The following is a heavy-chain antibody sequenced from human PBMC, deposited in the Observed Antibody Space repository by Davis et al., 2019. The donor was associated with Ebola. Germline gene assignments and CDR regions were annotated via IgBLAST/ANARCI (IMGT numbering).Heavy chain of an antibody. V-gene: IGHV3-23*01. D-gene: IGHD6-19*01. CDR2: ISGSGGST. CDR1: AVTSFSYA. CDR3: AKGPSSGWYYFDY. Sequence: GSLKISSAAAAVTSFSYAMIRVRHPPGKGLVWVSAISGSGGSTYYADSVKSRFTISRDNSKNTQYLQMNSLRAEDTAVYYCAKGPSSGWYYFDYWGQGTLVTVSS. J-gene: IGHJ4*02.